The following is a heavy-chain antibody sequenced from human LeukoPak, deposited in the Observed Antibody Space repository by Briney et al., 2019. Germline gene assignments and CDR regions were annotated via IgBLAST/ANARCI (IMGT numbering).Heavy chain of an antibody. D-gene: IGHD3-22*01. CDR1: GYTFTGYS. Sequence: GSSVTVSRGASGYTFTGYSMHLVRQAPGPGLERMGWINPNTGCTYSSQRVQGRLTMTRDTSTSTVYMEVSRLTSDDTAVYYCARGSRKYYDSSGYYPEAFDIWGQGTMVTVSS. V-gene: IGHV1-2*02. CDR3: ARGSRKYYDSSGYYPEAFDI. J-gene: IGHJ3*02. CDR2: INPNTGCT.